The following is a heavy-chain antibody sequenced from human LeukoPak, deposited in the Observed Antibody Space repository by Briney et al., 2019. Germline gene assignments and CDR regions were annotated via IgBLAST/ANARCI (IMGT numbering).Heavy chain of an antibody. J-gene: IGHJ4*02. CDR2: FYSVGST. Sequence: RGSLRLSCAASGFTVSSNYMSWVRQAPGKGLEWVSVFYSVGSTYYADSVKGRFTISRDNSKNPLYIQMNSLRAEDTAVYYCARGLDYGDYFDCWGQGTLVTVSS. V-gene: IGHV3-53*01. CDR3: ARGLDYGDYFDC. D-gene: IGHD4-17*01. CDR1: GFTVSSNY.